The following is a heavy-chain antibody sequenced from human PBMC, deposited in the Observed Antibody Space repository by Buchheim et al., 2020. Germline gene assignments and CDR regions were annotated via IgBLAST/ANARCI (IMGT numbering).Heavy chain of an antibody. CDR1: GGSISGGGDY. Sequence: QVQLQESGPGLVKPSQTLSLTCTVSGGSISGGGDYWTWIRQHPGKGLEWIGYIAYSGTTYYNPSLKGRVIMSVDTSKNQFSLKLTSVTAADTAVYYCARGVTDSSSYYNWFDPWGQGTL. D-gene: IGHD6-13*01. CDR2: IAYSGTT. CDR3: ARGVTDSSSYYNWFDP. J-gene: IGHJ5*02. V-gene: IGHV4-31*03.